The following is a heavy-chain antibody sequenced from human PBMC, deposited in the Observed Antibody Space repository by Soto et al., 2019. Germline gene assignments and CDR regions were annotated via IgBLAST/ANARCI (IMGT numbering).Heavy chain of an antibody. J-gene: IGHJ6*02. V-gene: IGHV4-34*01. CDR3: AREEYYYYYGMDV. CDR1: GGSFSGYY. CDR2: INHSGST. Sequence: SSETLSLTCAVYGGSFSGYYWSWIRQPPGKGLEWIGEINHSGSTNYNPSLKSRVTISVDTSKNQFSLKLSFVTAADTAVYYCAREEYYYYYGMDVWGQGTTVTVSS.